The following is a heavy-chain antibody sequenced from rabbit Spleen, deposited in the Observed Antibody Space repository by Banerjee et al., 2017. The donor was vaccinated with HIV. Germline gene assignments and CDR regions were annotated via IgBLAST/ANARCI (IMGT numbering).Heavy chain of an antibody. V-gene: IGHV1S45*01. CDR1: GFSFSSSHY. CDR2: IYAGSSGNT. Sequence: QEQLEESGGGLVKLEGSLTLTCTASGFSFSSSHYMCWVRQAPGKGLEWIACIYAGSSGNTYYASWAKGRFTISKSSSTAVALQMTSLTAADTATYFCARDSGVGPYIDGYFNLWGPGTLVTVS. J-gene: IGHJ4*01. D-gene: IGHD3-3*01. CDR3: ARDSGVGPYIDGYFNL.